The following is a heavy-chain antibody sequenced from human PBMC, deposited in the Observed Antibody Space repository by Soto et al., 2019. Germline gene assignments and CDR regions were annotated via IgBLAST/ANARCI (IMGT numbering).Heavy chain of an antibody. D-gene: IGHD5-18*01. CDR1: GFTVSSNY. Sequence: EVQLVESGGGLVQPGGSLRLSCAASGFTVSSNYMSWVRQAPGKGLEWVSVIYSGGSTYYADSVKGRFTISRDNSKNTLYLQRNSLRAEDTAVYYCAREGRGYSYGYLDYWGQGTLVTVSS. V-gene: IGHV3-66*01. CDR3: AREGRGYSYGYLDY. CDR2: IYSGGST. J-gene: IGHJ4*02.